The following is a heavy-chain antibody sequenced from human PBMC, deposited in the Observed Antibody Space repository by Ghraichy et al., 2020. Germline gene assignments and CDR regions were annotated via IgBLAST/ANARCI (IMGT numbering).Heavy chain of an antibody. D-gene: IGHD6-19*01. CDR2: TYYRFKWYS. Sequence: SQTLSLTCAISGDSVSSNSASWNWIRQSPSRGLEWLGRTYYRFKWYSDYAVSVKRRIIINPDTSKNQFSLQLNSVTPEDTAVYYCALGSSRGWFFDYWGQGTLVTVSS. V-gene: IGHV6-1*01. CDR1: GDSVSSNSAS. J-gene: IGHJ4*02. CDR3: ALGSSRGWFFDY.